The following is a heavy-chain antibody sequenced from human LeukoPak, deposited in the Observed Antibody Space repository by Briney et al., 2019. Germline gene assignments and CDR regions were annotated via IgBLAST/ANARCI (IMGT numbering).Heavy chain of an antibody. CDR1: GGTFSSYA. Sequence: SVKVSCKASGGTFSSYAISWVRQAPGQGLEWMGGIIPIFGTANYAQKFQGRVTITADKSTSTAYMELSSLRSEDTAVYYCARGRRLSYCGGDCFDYFDYWGQGTLVTVSS. V-gene: IGHV1-69*06. J-gene: IGHJ4*02. CDR3: ARGRRLSYCGGDCFDYFDY. CDR2: IIPIFGTA. D-gene: IGHD2-21*02.